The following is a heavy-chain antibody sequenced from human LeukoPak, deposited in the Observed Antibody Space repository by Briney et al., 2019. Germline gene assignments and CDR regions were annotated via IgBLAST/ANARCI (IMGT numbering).Heavy chain of an antibody. CDR2: ISSSSSYI. CDR1: GFTFSSYS. Sequence: GGSLRLFCAASGFTFSSYSMNWVRQAPGKGLEWVSSISSSSSYIYYADSVKGRFTISRDNAKNSLYLQMNSLRAEDTAVYYCARDLPPYGDYEFKDEEGDYWGQGTLVTVSS. J-gene: IGHJ4*02. D-gene: IGHD4-17*01. V-gene: IGHV3-21*01. CDR3: ARDLPPYGDYEFKDEEGDY.